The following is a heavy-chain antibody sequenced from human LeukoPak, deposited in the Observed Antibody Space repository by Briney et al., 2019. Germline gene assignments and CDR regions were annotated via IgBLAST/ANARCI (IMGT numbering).Heavy chain of an antibody. V-gene: IGHV3-23*01. Sequence: GGSLRLSCAASGFTFSSYAMSWVRQAPGKGLEWVSAISGSGGSTYYADSVKGRFTISRDNAKNTLYLQMNSLRAEDTAVYYCARPSDPAGIQIFDYWGQGTLVTVSS. J-gene: IGHJ4*02. CDR3: ARPSDPAGIQIFDY. CDR1: GFTFSSYA. D-gene: IGHD6-19*01. CDR2: ISGSGGST.